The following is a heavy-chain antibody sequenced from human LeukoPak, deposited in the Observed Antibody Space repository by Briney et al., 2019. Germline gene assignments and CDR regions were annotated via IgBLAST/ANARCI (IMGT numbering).Heavy chain of an antibody. V-gene: IGHV1-58*02. D-gene: IGHD1-1*01. CDR2: IVVGSGNT. CDR1: GFTFTSSA. Sequence: SVKVSCKASGFTFTSSAMQWVRQARGQRLEWIGWIVVGSGNTNYAQKFQERVTITRDMSTSTAYMELSSLRSEDTAVYYCARTMVTLQGWFDPWGQGTLVTVSS. CDR3: ARTMVTLQGWFDP. J-gene: IGHJ5*02.